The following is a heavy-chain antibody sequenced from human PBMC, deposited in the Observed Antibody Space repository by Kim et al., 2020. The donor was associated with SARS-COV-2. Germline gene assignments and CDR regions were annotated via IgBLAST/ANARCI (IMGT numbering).Heavy chain of an antibody. CDR3: ARIGYSSSGFDY. V-gene: IGHV3-7*01. D-gene: IGHD6-6*01. J-gene: IGHJ4*02. Sequence: YADSMKGRFTISRDNSKVSVYLQLNNLRVEDTAVYYCARIGYSSSGFDYWGQGTLVTVSS.